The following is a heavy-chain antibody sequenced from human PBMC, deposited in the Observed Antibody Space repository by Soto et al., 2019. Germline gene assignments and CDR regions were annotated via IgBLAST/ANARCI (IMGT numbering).Heavy chain of an antibody. CDR2: ISYDGSNK. D-gene: IGHD6-19*01. J-gene: IGHJ4*02. V-gene: IGHV3-30*18. CDR1: GFTFSSYG. Sequence: GGSLRLSCAASGFTFSSYGMHWVRQAPGKGLEWVAVISYDGSNKYYADSVKGRFTISRDNSKNTLYLQMNSLRAEDTAVYYCAKGPIAVASAPTPFDYWGQGTLVTVSS. CDR3: AKGPIAVASAPTPFDY.